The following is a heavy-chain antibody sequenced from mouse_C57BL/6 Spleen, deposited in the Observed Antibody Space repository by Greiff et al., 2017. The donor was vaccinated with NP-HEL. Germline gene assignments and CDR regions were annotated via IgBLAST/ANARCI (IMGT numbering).Heavy chain of an antibody. J-gene: IGHJ4*01. Sequence: VQLQQSGAELVRPGASVTLSCKASGYTFTDYEMHWVKQTPVHGLEWIGAIDPETGGTAYNQKFKGKAILTADKSSSTAYMELRSLTSEDSAVYYCTRGGDYYYGSSSYAMDYWGQGTSVTVSS. CDR1: GYTFTDYE. CDR2: IDPETGGT. D-gene: IGHD1-1*01. V-gene: IGHV1-15*01. CDR3: TRGGDYYYGSSSYAMDY.